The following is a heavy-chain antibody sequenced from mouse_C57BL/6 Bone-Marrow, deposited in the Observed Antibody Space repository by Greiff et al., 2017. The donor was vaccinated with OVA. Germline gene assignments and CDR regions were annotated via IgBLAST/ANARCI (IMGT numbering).Heavy chain of an antibody. V-gene: IGHV1-84*01. CDR2: IYPGSGNT. J-gene: IGHJ4*01. D-gene: IGHD2-1*01. Sequence: QVQLKESGPELVKPGASVKISCKASGYTFTDYYINWVKQRPGQGLEWIGWIYPGSGNTKYNEKFKGKATLTVDTSSSTAYMQLSSLTSEDSAVYFCARKVGDGNYVFYAMDYWGQGTSVTVSS. CDR1: GYTFTDYY. CDR3: ARKVGDGNYVFYAMDY.